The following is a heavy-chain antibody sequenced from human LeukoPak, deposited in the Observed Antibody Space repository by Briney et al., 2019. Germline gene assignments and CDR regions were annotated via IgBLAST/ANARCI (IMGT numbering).Heavy chain of an antibody. D-gene: IGHD3-10*01. Sequence: GESLKISCKGSGYSFTSYWIGWVRQMPGKGLEWMGIIYPGDSDTRYSPSFQGQVTISADKSISTAYLQWSSLKASDTAVYYCARGRRFGELSHPTYYFDYWGQGTQVTVSS. J-gene: IGHJ4*02. V-gene: IGHV5-51*01. CDR2: IYPGDSDT. CDR1: GYSFTSYW. CDR3: ARGRRFGELSHPTYYFDY.